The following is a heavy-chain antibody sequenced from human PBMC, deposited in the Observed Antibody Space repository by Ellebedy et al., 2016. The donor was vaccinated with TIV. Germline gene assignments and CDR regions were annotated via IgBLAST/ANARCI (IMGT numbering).Heavy chain of an antibody. V-gene: IGHV3-7*01. CDR1: GFTFSTSW. J-gene: IGHJ4*02. CDR3: AREGGRGFSASDYFDS. CDR2: MNGDGNER. D-gene: IGHD5-12*01. Sequence: GESLKISCAVSGFTFSTSWMSWVRQAPGQGLEWVANMNGDGNERYYVDSVEGRFTISRDNTRNSLYLQMSSLRAEDTAVYYCAREGGRGFSASDYFDSWGQGTLVTVSS.